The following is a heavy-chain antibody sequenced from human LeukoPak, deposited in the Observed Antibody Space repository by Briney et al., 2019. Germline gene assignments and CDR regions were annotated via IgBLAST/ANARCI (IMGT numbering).Heavy chain of an antibody. CDR1: GGSFSGYY. Sequence: PSETLSLTCAVYGGSFSGYYWSWIRQPPGKGLEWIGEINHSGSTNYNPSLKSRVTISVDTSKNQFYLKLSSVTAADTAVYCCARSPYSSGWSGVDYWGQGTLVTVSS. CDR2: INHSGST. V-gene: IGHV4-34*01. J-gene: IGHJ4*02. D-gene: IGHD6-19*01. CDR3: ARSPYSSGWSGVDY.